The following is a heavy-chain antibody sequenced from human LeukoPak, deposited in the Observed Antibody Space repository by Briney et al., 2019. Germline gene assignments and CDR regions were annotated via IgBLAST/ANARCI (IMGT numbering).Heavy chain of an antibody. CDR1: GDSISSSSYH. V-gene: IGHV4-39*01. Sequence: TSETLSLTCTVSGDSISSSSYHWGWISQSPGKWLEWIGSIYYSGNTYLHPSLKSRVTISVDMSKNQFSLKLSSLTAAYTAVYYCARRLYYYDSSDYYTDYWGQGTLVTVSS. CDR2: IYYSGNT. D-gene: IGHD3-22*01. J-gene: IGHJ4*02. CDR3: ARRLYYYDSSDYYTDY.